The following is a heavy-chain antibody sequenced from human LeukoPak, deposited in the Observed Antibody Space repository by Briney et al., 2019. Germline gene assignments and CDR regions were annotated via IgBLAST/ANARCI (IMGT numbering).Heavy chain of an antibody. CDR1: GFTVSSTH. CDR2: IYSGGYT. CDR3: ARGRPAHYFDS. V-gene: IGHV3-66*01. D-gene: IGHD6-6*01. Sequence: GGSLGISCAASGFTVSSTHLTWVRQAPGKGLEWLSVIYSGGYTYYADSVKGRFFISRDISENMVYLQMNSLSVEDTAVYFCARGRPAHYFDSWGPGTLVTVS. J-gene: IGHJ4*02.